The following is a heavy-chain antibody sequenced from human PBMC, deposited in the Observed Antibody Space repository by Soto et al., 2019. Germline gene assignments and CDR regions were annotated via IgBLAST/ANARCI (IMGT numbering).Heavy chain of an antibody. V-gene: IGHV4-59*12. J-gene: IGHJ4*02. Sequence: SETLSLTCTVSGGSISSYYWSWIRQPPGKGLEWIGYINHSGSTNYNPSLKSRVTISVDTSKNQFSLKLSSVTAADTAVYYCARGPPRAYDSSGYYLNYWGQGTMVTVSS. CDR1: GGSISSYY. D-gene: IGHD3-22*01. CDR3: ARGPPRAYDSSGYYLNY. CDR2: INHSGST.